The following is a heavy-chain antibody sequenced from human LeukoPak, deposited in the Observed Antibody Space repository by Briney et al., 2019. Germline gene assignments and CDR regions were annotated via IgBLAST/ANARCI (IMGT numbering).Heavy chain of an antibody. CDR2: IDPSDSYT. Sequence: GESLKISCKGSGYRFTSNWITWVRQMPGKGLEWMGRIDPSDSYTNYSPSFQGHVTISVDTSMSIAYLQWSSLRASDTAMYYCASYGGKSNDAFDIWGQGTMVTVSS. V-gene: IGHV5-10-1*01. D-gene: IGHD4-23*01. CDR1: GYRFTSNW. CDR3: ASYGGKSNDAFDI. J-gene: IGHJ3*02.